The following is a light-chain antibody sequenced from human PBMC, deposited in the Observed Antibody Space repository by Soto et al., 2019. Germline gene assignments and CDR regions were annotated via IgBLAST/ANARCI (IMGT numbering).Light chain of an antibody. CDR2: AAS. J-gene: IGKJ1*01. CDR3: QQANSFPWT. CDR1: QGISSW. Sequence: DIQMTQSPSSVSASVGDRVPMTCRASQGISSWLVWYQQKPGKAPKLLIYAASSLQSGVPSRFSGSGSGTDFTLTISGLQPEDLATYYWQQANSFPWTVRQGTKVDSK. V-gene: IGKV1-12*01.